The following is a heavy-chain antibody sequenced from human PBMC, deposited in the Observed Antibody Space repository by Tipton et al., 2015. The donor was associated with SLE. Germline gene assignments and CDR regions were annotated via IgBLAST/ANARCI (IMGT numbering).Heavy chain of an antibody. V-gene: IGHV3-53*05. CDR1: GFTVSSKY. J-gene: IGHJ6*02. CDR2: IYSGGST. CDR3: ARDRATVTGDYYYYYGMDV. Sequence: SLRLSCAASGFTVSSKYMSWVRQAPGKGLEWGSVIYSGGSTYYADSVKGRFTISRDNSKNTLYLQMNSLRAEDTAVYYCARDRATVTGDYYYYYGMDVWGQGTTVTVSS. D-gene: IGHD4-17*01.